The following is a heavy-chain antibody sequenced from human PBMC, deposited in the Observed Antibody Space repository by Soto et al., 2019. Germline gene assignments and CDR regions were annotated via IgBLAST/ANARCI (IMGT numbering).Heavy chain of an antibody. CDR3: ATGIVGATLLDQNDAFDI. J-gene: IGHJ3*02. CDR1: GYTLTELS. V-gene: IGHV1-24*01. D-gene: IGHD1-26*01. Sequence: QVQLVQSGAEVKKPGASVKVSCKVSGYTLTELSMHWVRQAPGKGLEWMGGFDPEDGETIYAQKFQGRVTMTEDTSTDTAYMELSSLRSEDTAVYYCATGIVGATLLDQNDAFDIWGQGTMVTVSS. CDR2: FDPEDGET.